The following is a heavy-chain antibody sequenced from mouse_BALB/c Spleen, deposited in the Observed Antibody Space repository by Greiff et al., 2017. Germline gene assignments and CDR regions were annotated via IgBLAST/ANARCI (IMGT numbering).Heavy chain of an antibody. CDR2: IDPANGNT. D-gene: IGHD1-1*01. CDR3: AYGSSFAY. Sequence: EVKLMESGAELVKPGASVKLSCTASGFNIKDTYMHWVKQRPEQGLEWIGRIDPANGNTKYDPKFQGKATITADTSSNTAYLQLSSLTSEDTAVYYCAYGSSFAYWGQGTLVTVSA. J-gene: IGHJ3*01. V-gene: IGHV14-3*02. CDR1: GFNIKDTY.